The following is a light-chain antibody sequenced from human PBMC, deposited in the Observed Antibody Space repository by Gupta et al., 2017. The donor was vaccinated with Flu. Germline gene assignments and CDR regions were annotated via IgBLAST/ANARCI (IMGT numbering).Light chain of an antibody. V-gene: IGKV2-28*01. CDR3: RQGLQTPLT. CDR2: LGS. J-gene: IGKJ4*01. Sequence: DIVMTQSPLFLPVTPGEPASISCRSSQSLLHSNGYNYLDWYLQKPGQSPQLLIYLGSHRASGVPDRFSGSEAGTDFTLKISRVEAEDVGVYYCRQGLQTPLTFGGGTKVEIK. CDR1: QSLLHSNGYNY.